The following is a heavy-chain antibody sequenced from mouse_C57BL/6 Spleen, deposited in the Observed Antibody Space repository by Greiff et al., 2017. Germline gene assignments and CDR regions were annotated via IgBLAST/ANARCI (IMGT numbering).Heavy chain of an antibody. V-gene: IGHV1-55*01. Sequence: QVQLQQSGAELVKPGASVKMSCKASGYTFTSYWITWVKQRPGQGLEWIGDIYPGSGSTNYNEKFKSKATLTVDTSSSTAYMQLSSLTSEDSAGYYGERGGGVTTLYYYAMDYWGQGTSVTVSS. CDR1: GYTFTSYW. CDR2: IYPGSGST. D-gene: IGHD2-1*01. CDR3: ERGGGVTTLYYYAMDY. J-gene: IGHJ4*01.